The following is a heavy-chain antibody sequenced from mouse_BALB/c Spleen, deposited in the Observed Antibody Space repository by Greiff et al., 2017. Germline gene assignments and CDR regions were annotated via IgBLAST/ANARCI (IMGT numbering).Heavy chain of an antibody. CDR3: ASDGQWDHYFDY. D-gene: IGHD4-1*01. Sequence: ESGGGLVQPGGSLKLSCAASGFTFSSYGMSWVRQTPDKRLELVATINSNGGSTYYPDSVKGRFTISRDNAKNTLYLQMSSLKSEDTAMYYCASDGQWDHYFDYWGQGTTLTVSA. V-gene: IGHV5-6-3*01. J-gene: IGHJ2*01. CDR1: GFTFSSYG. CDR2: INSNGGST.